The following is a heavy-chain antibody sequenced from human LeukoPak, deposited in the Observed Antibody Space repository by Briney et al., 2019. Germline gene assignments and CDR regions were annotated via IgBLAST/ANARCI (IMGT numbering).Heavy chain of an antibody. CDR1: GGSISSSSYY. Sequence: SEALSLTCTVSGGSISSSSYYWGWIRQPPGKGLEWIGSIYYSGSTYYNPSLKSRVTISLDTSKNQFSLRLSSVTAADTAVYYGTRGRLYPNWPFDLWGRGTVVTVSS. CDR2: IYYSGST. CDR3: TRGRLYPNWPFDL. D-gene: IGHD2/OR15-2a*01. V-gene: IGHV4-39*07. J-gene: IGHJ2*01.